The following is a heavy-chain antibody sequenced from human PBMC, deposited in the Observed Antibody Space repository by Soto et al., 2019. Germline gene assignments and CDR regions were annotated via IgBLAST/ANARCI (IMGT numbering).Heavy chain of an antibody. D-gene: IGHD3-22*01. V-gene: IGHV4-39*02. CDR1: GGSLSSPSYY. J-gene: IGHJ3*02. Sequence: PSETLSLACTVSGGSLSSPSYYWAWIRQPPGKVLEWIGIIYFNGGAYYTPSLESRVTISVDTSKKHLSLRLSSVTAADTAVYYCARAKYYYDSSGYDAFDIWGQGTMVPVS. CDR3: ARAKYYYDSSGYDAFDI. CDR2: IYFNGGA.